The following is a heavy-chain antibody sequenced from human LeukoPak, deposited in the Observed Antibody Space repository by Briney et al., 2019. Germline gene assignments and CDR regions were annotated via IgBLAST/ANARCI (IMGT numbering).Heavy chain of an antibody. CDR3: ARGGWSYFDY. CDR1: GGSFSGYY. D-gene: IGHD2-15*01. CDR2: INHSGST. J-gene: IGHJ4*02. Sequence: SEILSLTCAVYGGSFSGYYWSWIRQPPGKGLEWIGEINHSGSTNYNPSLKSRVTISVDTSKNQFSLKLSSVTAADTAVYYCARGGWSYFDYWGQGTLVTVSS. V-gene: IGHV4-34*01.